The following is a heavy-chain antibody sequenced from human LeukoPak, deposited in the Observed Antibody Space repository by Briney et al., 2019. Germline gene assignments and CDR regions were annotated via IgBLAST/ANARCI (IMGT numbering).Heavy chain of an antibody. V-gene: IGHV4-59*11. CDR1: GGSTSSHY. CDR2: IYYSGST. J-gene: IGHJ5*02. Sequence: SETLSLTCTVSGGSTSSHYWSWIRQPPGKGLEWIGYIYYSGSTNYNPSLKSRVTISVDTSKNQFSLKLSSVTAADTAVYYCARDLRNWNYVWFDPWGQGTLVTVSS. CDR3: ARDLRNWNYVWFDP. D-gene: IGHD1-7*01.